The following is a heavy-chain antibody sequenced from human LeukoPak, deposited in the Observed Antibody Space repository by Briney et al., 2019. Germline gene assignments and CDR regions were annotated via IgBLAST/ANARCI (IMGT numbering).Heavy chain of an antibody. CDR1: GYTFTGYY. V-gene: IGHV1-2*02. CDR2: INPNSGGT. D-gene: IGHD2-2*01. CDR3: ARDRVNIVVVPAAMAYYYYYMDV. J-gene: IGHJ6*03. Sequence: ASVKVSCKASGYTFTGYYMHWVRQAPGQGLEWMGWINPNSGGTNYAQKFQGRVTMTRDTSISTAYMELSRLRSDDTAVYYCARDRVNIVVVPAAMAYYYYYMDVWGKGTTVTVFS.